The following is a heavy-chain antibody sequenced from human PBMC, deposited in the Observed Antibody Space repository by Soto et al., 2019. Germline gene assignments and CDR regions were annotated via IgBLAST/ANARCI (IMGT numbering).Heavy chain of an antibody. D-gene: IGHD1-7*01. CDR3: ASQPYNWNYFYFWFDP. CDR1: GGTFSSYA. CDR2: IIPIFGTA. V-gene: IGHV1-69*13. J-gene: IGHJ5*02. Sequence: ASVKVSCKGSGGTFSSYAISWVRQAPGQGLEWMGGIIPIFGTANYAQKFQGRVTITADESTSTAYMELSSLRSEDTAVYYCASQPYNWNYFYFWFDPWGQGTLVTVSS.